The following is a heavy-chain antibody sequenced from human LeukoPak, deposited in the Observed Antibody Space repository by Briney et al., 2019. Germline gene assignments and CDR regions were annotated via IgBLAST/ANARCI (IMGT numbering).Heavy chain of an antibody. D-gene: IGHD3-3*01. CDR3: ARTSTIFGVVIPGHAFDI. CDR2: ISSSSSYI. Sequence: GGSLRLSCAASGFIFSSYSMNWVRQAPGKGLEWVSSISSSSSYIYYADSVKGRFTISRDNAKNSLYLQMNSLRAEDTAVYYCARTSTIFGVVIPGHAFDIWGQGTMVTVSS. V-gene: IGHV3-21*01. J-gene: IGHJ3*02. CDR1: GFIFSSYS.